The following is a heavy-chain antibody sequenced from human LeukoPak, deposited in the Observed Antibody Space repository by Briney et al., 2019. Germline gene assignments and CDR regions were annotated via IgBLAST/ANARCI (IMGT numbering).Heavy chain of an antibody. CDR2: INGDGRTT. Sequence: GGSLRLSCAASGFTFSSYWMHWVRQAPGKGLVWVSRINGDGRTTSYADSVKGRFTISRDNAKNTLYLQMNSLRAEDTAIYYCASLIPFDYWSQGTPVTVSS. V-gene: IGHV3-74*01. CDR1: GFTFSSYW. J-gene: IGHJ4*02. CDR3: ASLIPFDY.